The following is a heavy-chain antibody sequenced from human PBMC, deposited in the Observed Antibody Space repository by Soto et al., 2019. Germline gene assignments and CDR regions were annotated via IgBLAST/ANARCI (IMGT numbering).Heavy chain of an antibody. CDR3: ARDKEQLVPYYYGMDV. CDR1: GFTFSSYS. J-gene: IGHJ6*02. CDR2: ISSSSSYI. D-gene: IGHD6-6*01. Sequence: EVQLVESGGGLVKPGGSLRLSCAASGFTFSSYSMNWVRQAPGKGLEWVSSISSSSSYIYYADSVKGRFTISRDNAKNSLYLQMNSLRAEDTAVYYCARDKEQLVPYYYGMDVWGQGTTVTVSS. V-gene: IGHV3-21*01.